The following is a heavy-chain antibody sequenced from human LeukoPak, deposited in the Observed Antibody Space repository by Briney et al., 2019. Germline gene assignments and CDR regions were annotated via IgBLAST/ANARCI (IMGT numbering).Heavy chain of an antibody. CDR3: ASELYSSSSGYYYYYMDV. D-gene: IGHD6-6*01. CDR1: GGSISSYY. Sequence: SETLSLTCTVSGGSISSYYWSWIRRPPGKGLEWIGYIYTSGSTNYNPSLKSRVTISVDTSKNQFSLKLSSVTAADTAVYYCASELYSSSSGYYYYYMDVWGKGTTVTVSS. J-gene: IGHJ6*03. CDR2: IYTSGST. V-gene: IGHV4-4*09.